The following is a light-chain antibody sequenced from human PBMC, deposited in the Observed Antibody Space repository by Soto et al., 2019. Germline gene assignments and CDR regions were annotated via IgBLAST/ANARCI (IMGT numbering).Light chain of an antibody. CDR2: DVT. CDR1: NSDVGGYNY. Sequence: QSVLTQPASVSGSPGQSITISCTGTNSDVGGYNYVSWYQQHPGKAPKRMIYDVTKRPSGVSNRFSASKSGNTASLTISGLQAEDEADYYCSSFTGSNTMVFGGGTKLTVL. V-gene: IGLV2-14*03. CDR3: SSFTGSNTMV. J-gene: IGLJ2*01.